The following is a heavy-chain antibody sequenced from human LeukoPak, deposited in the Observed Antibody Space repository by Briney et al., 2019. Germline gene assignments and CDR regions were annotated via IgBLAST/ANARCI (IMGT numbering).Heavy chain of an antibody. Sequence: SETLSLTCTVSGGSISSYYWSWIRQPPGKGLEWIGYIYYSGSTNYSPSLKSRVTISVDTSKNQFSLKLSSVTAADTAVYYCARADRFLEWLFFDYWGQGTLVTVSS. D-gene: IGHD3-3*01. CDR1: GGSISSYY. J-gene: IGHJ4*02. CDR3: ARADRFLEWLFFDY. CDR2: IYYSGST. V-gene: IGHV4-59*01.